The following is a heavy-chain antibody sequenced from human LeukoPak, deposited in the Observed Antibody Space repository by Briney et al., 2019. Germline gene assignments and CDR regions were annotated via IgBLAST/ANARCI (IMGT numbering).Heavy chain of an antibody. CDR2: INPNSGGT. CDR3: ARSFITMVRGVIGY. Sequence: ASVKVSCKASGYTFTGYCMHWVRQAPGQGLEWMGWINPNSGGTNYAQKFQGRVTMTRDTSISTAYMELSRLRSDDTAVYYCARSFITMVRGVIGYWGQGTLVTVSS. V-gene: IGHV1-2*02. CDR1: GYTFTGYC. J-gene: IGHJ4*02. D-gene: IGHD3-10*01.